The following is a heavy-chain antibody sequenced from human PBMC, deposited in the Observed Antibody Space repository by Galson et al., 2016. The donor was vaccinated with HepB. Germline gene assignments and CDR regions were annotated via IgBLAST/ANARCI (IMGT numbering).Heavy chain of an antibody. CDR2: TYYRSKWWN. J-gene: IGHJ5*02. V-gene: IGHV6-1*01. CDR1: GDSVTNNGAA. CDR3: ARAETNWDGTGDHWFDP. Sequence: CAISGDSVTNNGAAWTWIRQSPSRGLEWLGRTYYRSKWWNTYAVSVKSRITINPDTSKNQFSLQLNSVTPEDTAVYYCARAETNWDGTGDHWFDPWGQETLVTVSA. D-gene: IGHD7-27*01.